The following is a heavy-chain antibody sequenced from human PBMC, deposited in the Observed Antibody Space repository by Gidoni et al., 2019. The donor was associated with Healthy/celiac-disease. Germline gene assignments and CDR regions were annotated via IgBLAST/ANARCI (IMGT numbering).Heavy chain of an antibody. CDR3: AKDHGEQTGTGFDY. CDR1: GFTFSSYG. D-gene: IGHD3-10*01. CDR2: ISYDGSNK. V-gene: IGHV3-30*18. J-gene: IGHJ4*02. Sequence: QVQLVESGGGVVQPGRSLRLSCAASGFTFSSYGMHWVRQAPGKGLEWVAVISYDGSNKYYADSVKGRFTISRDNSKNTLYLQMNSLRAEDTAVYYCAKDHGEQTGTGFDYWGQGTLVTVSS.